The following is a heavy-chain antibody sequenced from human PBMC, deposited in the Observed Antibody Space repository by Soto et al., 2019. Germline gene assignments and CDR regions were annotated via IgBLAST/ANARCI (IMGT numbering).Heavy chain of an antibody. V-gene: IGHV3-30-3*01. CDR3: AKVSSSWYAGFFDL. J-gene: IGHJ4*02. D-gene: IGHD6-13*01. CDR2: ISFDGSNK. CDR1: GFTFSSYA. Sequence: GGSLRLSCAASGFTFSSYAIHWVRQAPAKGLEWVAGISFDGSNKYYSDSVKGRFTISRDNSKNTLYLQMNTLRAEDTAVYYCAKVSSSWYAGFFDLWGQGTLVTVSS.